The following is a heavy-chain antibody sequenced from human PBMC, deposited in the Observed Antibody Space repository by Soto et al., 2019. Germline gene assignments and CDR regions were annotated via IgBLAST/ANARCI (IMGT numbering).Heavy chain of an antibody. D-gene: IGHD2-15*01. CDR3: ARDICSGGSCYHHY. J-gene: IGHJ4*02. V-gene: IGHV4-31*03. CDR2: IYYSGST. CDR1: GGSISSGGYY. Sequence: SETLSLTCTVSGGSISSGGYYWSWIRQHPGKGLEWIGYIYYSGSTYYNPSLKSRVTISVDTSKNQFSLKLSSVTAADTAVYYCARDICSGGSCYHHYWGQGTLVTAPQ.